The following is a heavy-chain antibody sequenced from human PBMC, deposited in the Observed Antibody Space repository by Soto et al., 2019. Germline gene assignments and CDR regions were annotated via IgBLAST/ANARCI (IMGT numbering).Heavy chain of an antibody. CDR2: IYSIGTT. D-gene: IGHD6-6*01. CDR3: ARRQKSAPTVHWCFDR. Sequence: WTWIRQHPGKGLEWIGYIYSIGTTFYNPSLKSRVSISVDVSKNLFSLTLTSATAADTAVYYCARRQKSAPTVHWCFDRWGRGTLVTVSS. V-gene: IGHV4-31*02. J-gene: IGHJ2*01.